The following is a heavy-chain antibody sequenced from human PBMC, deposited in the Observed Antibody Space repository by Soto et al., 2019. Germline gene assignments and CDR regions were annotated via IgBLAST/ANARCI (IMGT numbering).Heavy chain of an antibody. D-gene: IGHD3-22*01. CDR1: GGTFSSYA. J-gene: IGHJ6*02. CDR2: IIPIFGTA. CDR3: AGIVQPRYYYGMDV. V-gene: IGHV1-69*12. Sequence: QVQLVQSGAEVKKPGSSVKVSCKASGGTFSSYAISWVRQAPGQGLEWMGGIIPIFGTATYAQKFQGRVTITADESTSTAYMELSSLRSEDTAVYYCAGIVQPRYYYGMDVWGQGTTVTVCS.